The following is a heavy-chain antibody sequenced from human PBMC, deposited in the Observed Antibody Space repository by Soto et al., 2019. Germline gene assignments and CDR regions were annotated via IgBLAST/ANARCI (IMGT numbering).Heavy chain of an antibody. D-gene: IGHD7-27*01. Sequence: QVHLQESGPGLVKPSQTLSLTCTVSGGSISSGGYYWSWIRHHPGKGLEWIGYIFYSGNTYYNPSLKRRVTMSIDTSKNQFSLKLSSVTAADTAVYYCARGVTVSNSHIDYWGQGTLVTVSS. J-gene: IGHJ4*02. V-gene: IGHV4-31*03. CDR3: ARGVTVSNSHIDY. CDR2: IFYSGNT. CDR1: GGSISSGGYY.